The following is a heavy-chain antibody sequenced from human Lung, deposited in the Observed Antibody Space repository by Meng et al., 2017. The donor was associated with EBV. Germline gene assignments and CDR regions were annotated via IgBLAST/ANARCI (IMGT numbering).Heavy chain of an antibody. J-gene: IGHJ4*02. V-gene: IGHV1-2*06. CDR2: ITPSSGGT. D-gene: IGHD7-27*01. CDR1: GYTLTRYY. CDR3: VRANLGSADY. Sequence: VRLVESGAEVNKTGASVKVSCTASGYTLTRYYMHWRQQAPGQVVEWVGRITPSSGGTTYAQKFQGRVTMTRDTSISTAYMELSSLRSDDAAIYYCVRANLGSADYWGQGTLVTVSS.